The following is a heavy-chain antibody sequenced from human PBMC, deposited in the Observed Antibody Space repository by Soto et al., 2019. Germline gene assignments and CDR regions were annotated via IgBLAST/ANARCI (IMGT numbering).Heavy chain of an antibody. V-gene: IGHV4-31*03. Sequence: SETLSLTCTVSGDSISVGYYWSWIRQHPGKGLEWIGYVSPSGTTYYNPSLKSRVSISTDRSKNQFSLEVSSVTAADTAVYYCARDRGSYYMDVWGQGTTVTVSS. CDR2: VSPSGTT. J-gene: IGHJ6*03. CDR3: ARDRGSYYMDV. CDR1: GDSISVGYY.